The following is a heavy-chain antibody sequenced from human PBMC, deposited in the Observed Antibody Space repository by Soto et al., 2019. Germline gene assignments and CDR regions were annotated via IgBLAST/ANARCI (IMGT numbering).Heavy chain of an antibody. Sequence: PSETLSVTCTVSGGSISSYYWSWIRQPPGKGLEWIGYIYYSGSTNYNPSLKSRVTISVDTSKNQFSLKLSSVTAADTAVYYCARAMYDFWSGYLYPDYYYYGMDVWGQGTTVTVSS. V-gene: IGHV4-59*01. J-gene: IGHJ6*02. CDR1: GGSISSYY. CDR3: ARAMYDFWSGYLYPDYYYYGMDV. CDR2: IYYSGST. D-gene: IGHD3-3*01.